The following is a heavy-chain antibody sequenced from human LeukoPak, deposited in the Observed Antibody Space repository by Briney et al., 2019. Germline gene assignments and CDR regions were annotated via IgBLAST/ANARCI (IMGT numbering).Heavy chain of an antibody. CDR3: ARSQGGTMSLRHFDL. D-gene: IGHD3-22*01. J-gene: IGHJ2*01. V-gene: IGHV3-21*01. Sequence: GGSLRLSCAASGFTFSSYSMNWVRQAPGKGLEWVSSISSSSSYMYYADSVKGRFTISRDNAKNSLYLQMNSLRAEDTAVYYCARSQGGTMSLRHFDLWGRGTLVTVSS. CDR2: ISSSSSYM. CDR1: GFTFSSYS.